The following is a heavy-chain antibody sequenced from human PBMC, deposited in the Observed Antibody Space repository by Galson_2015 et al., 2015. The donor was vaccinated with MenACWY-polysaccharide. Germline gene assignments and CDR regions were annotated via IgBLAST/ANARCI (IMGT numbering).Heavy chain of an antibody. CDR1: GFTFTSYA. Sequence: SLRLSCAASGFTFTSYAMSWVRQAPGKGLEWVSAIRSSGTNTYYAASVKGRFTISRDNSKNTLYLQMNSLRAEDTAVYYCAKDSSDFWSVAGRFDHWGQGTLVTVSS. CDR3: AKDSSDFWSVAGRFDH. J-gene: IGHJ5*02. CDR2: IRSSGTNT. V-gene: IGHV3-23*01. D-gene: IGHD3-3*01.